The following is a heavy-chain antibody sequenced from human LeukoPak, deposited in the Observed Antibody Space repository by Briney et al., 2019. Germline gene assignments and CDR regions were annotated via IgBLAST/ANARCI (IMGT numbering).Heavy chain of an antibody. V-gene: IGHV3-48*04. CDR2: ITTSGNTR. J-gene: IGHJ4*02. CDR1: GFTFSSYS. CDR3: ARDGRGGSDF. Sequence: GGSLRLSCAASGFTFSSYSMHWVRQAPGKGLEWISYITTSGNTRYYADSVKGRFTISRDNAKNSLYLQMSSLRVEDTAIYYCARDGRGGSDFWGQGTLVTVSS. D-gene: IGHD3-10*01.